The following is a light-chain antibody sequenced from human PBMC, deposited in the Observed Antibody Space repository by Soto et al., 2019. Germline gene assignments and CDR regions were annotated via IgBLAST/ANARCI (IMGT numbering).Light chain of an antibody. CDR3: QQYGTSPPGT. V-gene: IGKV3-20*01. J-gene: IGKJ5*01. Sequence: EIVLTQSPGTLSLSPGERATLSFRAIQTVSGAYLAWYRQKPGQAPRLLIYGASSRATGIPDRFSGSGSGTDFTLTISRLEPEDFAVYSCQQYGTSPPGTFGQGTRLEIK. CDR2: GAS. CDR1: QTVSGAY.